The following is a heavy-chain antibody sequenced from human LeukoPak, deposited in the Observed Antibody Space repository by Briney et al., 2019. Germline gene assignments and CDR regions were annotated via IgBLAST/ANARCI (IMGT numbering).Heavy chain of an antibody. CDR2: ISGYNGNT. Sequence: GASVKVSCKASSYTFTRYGISWVRQAPGQGLEWMGWISGYNGNTNYAQKFQGRVSMTADTSTSTAYMELRSPRSDDTAVYYCARSGRGTYYYFDLWGQGTLVTVSS. V-gene: IGHV1-18*01. D-gene: IGHD1-26*01. CDR1: SYTFTRYG. CDR3: ARSGRGTYYYFDL. J-gene: IGHJ4*02.